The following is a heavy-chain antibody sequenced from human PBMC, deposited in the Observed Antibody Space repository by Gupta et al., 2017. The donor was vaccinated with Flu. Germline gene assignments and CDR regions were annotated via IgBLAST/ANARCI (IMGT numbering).Heavy chain of an antibody. D-gene: IGHD2-8*01. CDR2: IRHDGGEA. CDR3: ARIGRVNGGADY. J-gene: IGHJ4*02. V-gene: IGHV3-7*01. Sequence: ARQAPWRGLEWVANIRHDGGEAFYVDSVKGRFTISRDNAKNSLYLQMNSLRREDTGVYYCARIGRVNGGADYWGQGALVIVSS.